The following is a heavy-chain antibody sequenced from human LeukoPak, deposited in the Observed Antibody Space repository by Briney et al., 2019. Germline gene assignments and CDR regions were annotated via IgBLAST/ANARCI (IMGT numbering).Heavy chain of an antibody. Sequence: ASVKVSCKASGGTFSSYSMSWVRQAPGQGLEWMGGIIPIFGTANYAQKFQGRVTITADESTSTAYMELSSLRSEDTAVYYCARTYYGSGSYYNLDYWGQGTLVTVSS. J-gene: IGHJ4*02. CDR2: IIPIFGTA. CDR1: GGTFSSYS. D-gene: IGHD3-10*01. V-gene: IGHV1-69*13. CDR3: ARTYYGSGSYYNLDY.